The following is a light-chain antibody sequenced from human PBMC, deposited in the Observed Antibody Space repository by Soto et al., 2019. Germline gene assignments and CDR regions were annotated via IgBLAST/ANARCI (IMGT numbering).Light chain of an antibody. J-gene: IGKJ1*01. CDR2: AAS. V-gene: IGKV1-39*01. CDR1: QSISSY. Sequence: EIPVTLSPSSLSASVGDRVTITCRASQSISSYLNWYQQKPGKAPKLLIYAASSLQSGVPSRFSGSGSGTDFTLTISSLQPEDFAPYYCQQSYSIPRTFGQGAMVDIK. CDR3: QQSYSIPRT.